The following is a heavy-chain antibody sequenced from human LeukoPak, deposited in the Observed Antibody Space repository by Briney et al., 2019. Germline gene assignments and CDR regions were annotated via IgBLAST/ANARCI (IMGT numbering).Heavy chain of an antibody. CDR1: GFTFSDYY. CDR3: ARGIIIVGAYYFDY. J-gene: IGHJ4*02. D-gene: IGHD1-26*01. V-gene: IGHV3-7*01. CDR2: IKQDGSEK. Sequence: GGSLRLSCAASGFTFSDYYMSWVRQAPGKGLEWVANIKQDGSEKYYVDSVKGRFTISRDNAKNSLYLQMNSLRAADTAVYYCARGIIIVGAYYFDYWGQGTLVTVSS.